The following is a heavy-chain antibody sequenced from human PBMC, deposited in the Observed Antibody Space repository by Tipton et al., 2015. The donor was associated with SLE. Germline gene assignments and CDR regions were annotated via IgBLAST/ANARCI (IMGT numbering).Heavy chain of an antibody. D-gene: IGHD1/OR15-1a*01. Sequence: GSLRLSCEASGFTFSSYGMTWVRQAPGKGLEWVSGIFDDGDTTWYADSVQGRFTISRDNSKNTLYLQMVSLRAEETAIYYCVKGRGPHSNNAGDYWGQGTLVTVSS. CDR1: GFTFSSYG. CDR2: IFDDGDTT. J-gene: IGHJ4*02. V-gene: IGHV3-23*01. CDR3: VKGRGPHSNNAGDY.